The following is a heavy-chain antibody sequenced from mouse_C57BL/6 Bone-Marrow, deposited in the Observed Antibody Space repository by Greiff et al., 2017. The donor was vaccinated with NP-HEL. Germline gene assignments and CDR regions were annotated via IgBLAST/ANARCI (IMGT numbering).Heavy chain of an antibody. CDR1: GFTFSSYG. Sequence: EVKLVESGGDLVKPGGSLKLSCAASGFTFSSYGMSWVRQTPDKRLEWVATISSGGSYTYYPDSVKGRFTISIDNAKNTLYLQMSSLKSEDTARYYCARARVYYDYDGGFDYWGQGTLVTVSA. CDR2: ISSGGSYT. J-gene: IGHJ3*01. D-gene: IGHD2-4*01. CDR3: ARARVYYDYDGGFDY. V-gene: IGHV5-6*02.